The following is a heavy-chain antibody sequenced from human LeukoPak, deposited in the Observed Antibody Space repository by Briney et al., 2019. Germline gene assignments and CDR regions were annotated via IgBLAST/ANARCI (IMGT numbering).Heavy chain of an antibody. CDR3: ATETENSNYDAFDI. D-gene: IGHD4-11*01. V-gene: IGHV3-48*03. CDR1: GFTFSSYE. CDR2: ISGGGTTI. Sequence: GGSLRLSCAASGFTFSSYEMNWVRQAPGQGLEWVSYISGGGTTIYYADSVKGRFTISRDNSRNSLYLHMNSLRAEDTAVYYCATETENSNYDAFDIWGQGTMVTVSS. J-gene: IGHJ3*02.